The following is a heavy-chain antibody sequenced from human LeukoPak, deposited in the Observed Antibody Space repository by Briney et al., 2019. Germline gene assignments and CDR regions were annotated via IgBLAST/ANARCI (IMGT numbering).Heavy chain of an antibody. CDR2: IYPGDSDT. Sequence: GESLKISCKGSGYSFTIYWIAWVRQMPGKGLEWMGIIYPGDSDTTYSPSFQGQVTISADKSISTAYLQWSSLKASDTAMYYCASSSSPRYYYYYGMDVWGQGTTVTVSS. J-gene: IGHJ6*02. D-gene: IGHD6-6*01. V-gene: IGHV5-51*01. CDR1: GYSFTIYW. CDR3: ASSSSPRYYYYYGMDV.